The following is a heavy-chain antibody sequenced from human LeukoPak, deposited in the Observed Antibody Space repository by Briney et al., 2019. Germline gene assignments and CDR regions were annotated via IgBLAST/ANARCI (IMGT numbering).Heavy chain of an antibody. CDR2: INHSGST. J-gene: IGHJ4*02. V-gene: IGHV4-39*07. CDR1: GGSISSSSYY. CDR3: ARARRATVDY. Sequence: SSETLSLTCTVSGGSISSSSYYWGWIRQPPGKGLEWIGEINHSGSTNYNPSLKSRVTISVDTSKNQFSLKLSSVTAADTAVYYCARARRATVDYWGQGTLVTVSS. D-gene: IGHD5-12*01.